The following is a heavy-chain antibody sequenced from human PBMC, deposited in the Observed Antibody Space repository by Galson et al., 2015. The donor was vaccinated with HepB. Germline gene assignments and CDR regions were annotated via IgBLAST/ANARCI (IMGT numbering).Heavy chain of an antibody. CDR1: GFTFSGSA. CDR2: IRSKANSYAT. D-gene: IGHD6-13*01. V-gene: IGHV3-73*01. J-gene: IGHJ6*02. CDR3: TSTHLRGGKRISSWYDYYYYYGMDV. Sequence: SLRLSCAASGFTFSGSAMHWVRQASGKGLEWVGRIRSKANSYATAYAASVKGRFTISRDDSKNTAYLQMNSLKTEDTAVYYCTSTHLRGGKRISSWYDYYYYYGMDVWGQGTTVTVSS.